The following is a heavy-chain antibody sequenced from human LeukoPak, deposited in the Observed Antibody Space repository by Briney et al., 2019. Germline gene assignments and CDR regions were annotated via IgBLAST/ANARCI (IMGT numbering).Heavy chain of an antibody. V-gene: IGHV3-30*02. CDR1: GFTFSSYG. D-gene: IGHD3-22*01. Sequence: GGSLRLSCAASGFTFSSYGMHWVRQAPGKGLEWVAFIRYDGSNKYYADSAKGRFTISRDNSKNTLYLQMNSLRAEDTAVYYCAKGAIAVVSWFDPWGQGTLVTVSS. CDR2: IRYDGSNK. J-gene: IGHJ5*02. CDR3: AKGAIAVVSWFDP.